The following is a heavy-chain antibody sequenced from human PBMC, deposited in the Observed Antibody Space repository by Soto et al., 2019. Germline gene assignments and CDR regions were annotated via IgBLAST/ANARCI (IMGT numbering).Heavy chain of an antibody. CDR2: ISYDGFNR. CDR3: AGVEDEGGSFYD. Sequence: QVHLVESGGGVVQPGRSLRLSCAASGFTFGSYAMHWVRQAPGGALEWVAVISYDGFNRYYAESVKGRVTISTDNSKNTLYLQIDNLKPDDAAVYFCAGVEDEGGSFYDWGQGTLVTVSS. V-gene: IGHV3-30*01. CDR1: GFTFGSYA. J-gene: IGHJ4*02. D-gene: IGHD1-26*01.